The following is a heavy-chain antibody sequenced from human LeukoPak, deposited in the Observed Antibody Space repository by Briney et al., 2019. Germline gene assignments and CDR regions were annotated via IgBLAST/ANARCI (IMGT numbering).Heavy chain of an antibody. V-gene: IGHV3-21*01. CDR2: ISSSSSYI. J-gene: IGHJ1*01. D-gene: IGHD5-18*01. CDR1: RFTFSTYT. Sequence: GGSLRLSCAASRFTFSTYTMNWVRQAPGKGLEWVSSISSSSSYIYYADSVKGRFTISRDNAKSSLYLQMNSLRAEDTAVYYCARAGYSMDTEYFQHWGQGTLVTVSS. CDR3: ARAGYSMDTEYFQH.